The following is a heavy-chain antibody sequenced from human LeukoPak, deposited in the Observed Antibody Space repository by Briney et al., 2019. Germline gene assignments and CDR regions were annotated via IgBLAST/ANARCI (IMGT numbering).Heavy chain of an antibody. V-gene: IGHV4-59*01. D-gene: IGHD6-19*01. CDR3: ARFGWANYYYYYMDV. CDR2: IYYSGST. Sequence: SETLSLTCTVSGGSISSYYWSRIRQPPGKGLEWIGYIYYSGSTNYNPSLKSRVTISVDTSKNQFSLKLSSVTAADTAVYYCARFGWANYYYYYMDVWGKGTTVTISS. J-gene: IGHJ6*03. CDR1: GGSISSYY.